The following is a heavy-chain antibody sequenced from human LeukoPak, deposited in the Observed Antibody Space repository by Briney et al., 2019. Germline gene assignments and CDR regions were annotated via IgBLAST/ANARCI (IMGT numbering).Heavy chain of an antibody. V-gene: IGHV4-38-2*02. D-gene: IGHD4-17*01. CDR1: GYSISSGYY. CDR3: AREGGGDYVLNYFDY. J-gene: IGHJ4*02. Sequence: SETLSLTCTVSGYSISSGYYWGWIRQPPGKGLEWIGSIYHSGSTYYNPSLKSRVTISVDTSKNQFSLKLSSVTAADTAVYYCAREGGGDYVLNYFDYWGQGTLVTVSS. CDR2: IYHSGST.